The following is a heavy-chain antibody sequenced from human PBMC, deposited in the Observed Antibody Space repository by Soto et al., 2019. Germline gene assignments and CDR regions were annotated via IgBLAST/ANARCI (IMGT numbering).Heavy chain of an antibody. CDR2: IIPILGIA. J-gene: IGHJ6*03. Sequence: QVQLVQSGAAVKKPGSSVKVSCKASGDTFSRHTISWVRQAPGQGLEWMGRIIPILGIANYAQKFHGRVTITADKSTSTAYMDLSSLRSDDTAVYYCARVAEMGTVTKGYYYYVDVLCKGTTVTVSS. CDR3: ARVAEMGTVTKGYYYYVDV. V-gene: IGHV1-69*02. CDR1: GDTFSRHT. D-gene: IGHD4-17*01.